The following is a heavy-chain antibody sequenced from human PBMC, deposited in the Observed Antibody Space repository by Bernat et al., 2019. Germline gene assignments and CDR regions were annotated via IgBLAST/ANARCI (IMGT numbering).Heavy chain of an antibody. CDR1: GFSLSTTGVG. Sequence: QITLKESGPTLVKPTQTLTLTCTFSGFSLSTTGVGVGWIRQPPGQALEWLALIYWDDDKRYSPSLGSRLTITKDASKNQVVLTMSNMDPVDTATYYCAHRRPGYNSGWNEGDFDYCGQGILVSVSS. CDR2: IYWDDDK. J-gene: IGHJ4*02. D-gene: IGHD2-15*01. V-gene: IGHV2-5*02. CDR3: AHRRPGYNSGWNEGDFDY.